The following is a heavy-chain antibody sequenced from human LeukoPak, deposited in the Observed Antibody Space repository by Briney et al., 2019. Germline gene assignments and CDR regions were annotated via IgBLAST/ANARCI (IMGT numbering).Heavy chain of an antibody. CDR2: IRYDGSNK. CDR1: GFTFSSYG. Sequence: PGGSLRLSCAASGFTFSSYGMHWVRQAPGKGLEWVAFIRYDGSNKYYADSVKGRFTISRDNSKNTLYLQMNSLRAEDTAVYYCAKDRVTPLFYYYYMDVWGKGTTVTVSS. CDR3: AKDRVTPLFYYYYMDV. V-gene: IGHV3-30*02. J-gene: IGHJ6*03. D-gene: IGHD4-23*01.